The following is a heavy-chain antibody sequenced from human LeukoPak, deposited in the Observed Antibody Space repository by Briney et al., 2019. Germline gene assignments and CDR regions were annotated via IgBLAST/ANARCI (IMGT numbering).Heavy chain of an antibody. Sequence: PGGSLRLSCAASGFTFSSYSMNWVRQAPGKGLEWVSSISSSSRYIYYADTVKGRFTISRDNAKNSLYLQMNSLTAEDAAMYYCARATPSWGSSLKGKDFAYWGQGTLVTVSS. J-gene: IGHJ4*02. D-gene: IGHD7-27*01. CDR2: ISSSSRYI. V-gene: IGHV3-21*04. CDR3: ARATPSWGSSLKGKDFAY. CDR1: GFTFSSYS.